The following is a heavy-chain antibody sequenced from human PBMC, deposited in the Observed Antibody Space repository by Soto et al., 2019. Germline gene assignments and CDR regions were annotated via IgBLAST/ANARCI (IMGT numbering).Heavy chain of an antibody. CDR2: ISGSGGST. D-gene: IGHD3-3*01. J-gene: IGHJ4*02. CDR3: AKDPYYDFWSGYYFFDY. Sequence: PGGSLRLSCASSGFTFSSYAMSWVRQAPGKGLEWVSAISGSGGSTYYADSVKGRFTISRDNSKNTLYLEMNSLRVEDTAVYYCAKDPYYDFWSGYYFFDYWGQGTLVTVSS. CDR1: GFTFSSYA. V-gene: IGHV3-23*01.